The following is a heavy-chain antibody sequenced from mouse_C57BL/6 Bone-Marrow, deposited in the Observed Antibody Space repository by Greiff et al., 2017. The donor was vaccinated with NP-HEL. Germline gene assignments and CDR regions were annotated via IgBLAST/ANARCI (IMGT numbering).Heavy chain of an antibody. D-gene: IGHD2-4*01. J-gene: IGHJ3*01. CDR2: ISSGGSYT. V-gene: IGHV5-6*01. CDR3: ARHGGVYDYAFAY. CDR1: GFTFSSYG. Sequence: DVHLVESGGDLVKPGGSLKLSCAASGFTFSSYGMSWVRQTPDKRLEWVATISSGGSYTYYPDSVKGRFTISRDNAKNTLYLQMSSLKSEDTAMYYCARHGGVYDYAFAYWGQGTLVTVSA.